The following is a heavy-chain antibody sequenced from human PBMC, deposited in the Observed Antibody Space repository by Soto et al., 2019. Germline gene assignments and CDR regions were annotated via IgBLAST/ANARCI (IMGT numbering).Heavy chain of an antibody. V-gene: IGHV3-23*01. D-gene: IGHD2-21*02. Sequence: GGSLRLSCAASGFTFSSYAMSWVRQAPGKGLEWVSAISGSGGSTYYADSVKGRFTISRDNSKNTLYLQMNSLRAEDTAVYYCAKDFTQIVVVTATHYWGQGTLVTVSS. CDR1: GFTFSSYA. J-gene: IGHJ4*02. CDR3: AKDFTQIVVVTATHY. CDR2: ISGSGGST.